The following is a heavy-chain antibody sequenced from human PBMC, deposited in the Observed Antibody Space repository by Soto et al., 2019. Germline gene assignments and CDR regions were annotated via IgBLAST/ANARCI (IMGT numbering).Heavy chain of an antibody. CDR2: IYPSDSDI. Sequence: PGASLKISCKGSGYSFPSDWIGWVRQMPGKGLEWMGVIYPSDSDIRYSPSFQGKVTISADKSITTAYLQWSSLKAADTAMYYCVRSVTSSGRFSDYWGQGTLVTVSS. V-gene: IGHV5-51*01. CDR1: GYSFPSDW. J-gene: IGHJ4*02. CDR3: VRSVTSSGRFSDY. D-gene: IGHD3-10*01.